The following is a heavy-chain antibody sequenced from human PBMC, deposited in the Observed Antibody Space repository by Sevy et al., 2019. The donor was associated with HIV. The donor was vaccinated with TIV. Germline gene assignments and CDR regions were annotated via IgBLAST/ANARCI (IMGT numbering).Heavy chain of an antibody. V-gene: IGHV4-61*01. CDR3: ARAPVTRKAWFDP. CDR1: GGSVSSANNY. D-gene: IGHD4-17*01. J-gene: IGHJ5*02. Sequence: SETLSLTCSVSGGSVSSANNYWSWIRQSPGVGLEWIGYIYYTGATDYNPSLESRVTMSIDTSKNQFSLQLSSVTPADTAIYYCARAPVTRKAWFDPWGQGTPVTVSS. CDR2: IYYTGAT.